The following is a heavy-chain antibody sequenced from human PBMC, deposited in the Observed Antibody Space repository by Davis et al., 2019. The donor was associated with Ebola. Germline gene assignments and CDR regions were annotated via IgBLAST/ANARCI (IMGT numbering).Heavy chain of an antibody. V-gene: IGHV1-2*02. J-gene: IGHJ6*02. CDR2: INPNSGGT. D-gene: IGHD2-2*03. Sequence: ASVKVSCKASGGTFSSYAISWVRQAPGQGLEWMGWINPNSGGTNYAQKFQGRVTMTRDTSISTAYMELSRLRSDDTAVYYCARDRFNMDHYYYYGMDVWGQGTTVTVSS. CDR3: ARDRFNMDHYYYYGMDV. CDR1: GGTFSSYA.